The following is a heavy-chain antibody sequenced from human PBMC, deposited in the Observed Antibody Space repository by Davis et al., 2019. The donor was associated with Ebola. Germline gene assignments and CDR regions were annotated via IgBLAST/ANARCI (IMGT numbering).Heavy chain of an antibody. CDR1: GYTFTTYD. J-gene: IGHJ6*02. CDR2: MNPNSENT. Sequence: AASVKVSCKASGYTFTTYDIHWVRQATGQGLEWMGWMNPNSENTGYAQKFQGRVTMTRSTSISTAYMELSSLRFEDTAVYYCARGGYFDWLTRWHYYGMDVWGQGTTVTVSS. CDR3: ARGGYFDWLTRWHYYGMDV. V-gene: IGHV1-8*01. D-gene: IGHD3-9*01.